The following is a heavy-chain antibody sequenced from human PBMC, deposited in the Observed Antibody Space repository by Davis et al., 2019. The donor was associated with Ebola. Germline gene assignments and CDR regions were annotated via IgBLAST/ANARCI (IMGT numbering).Heavy chain of an antibody. CDR1: GGTFSSYA. CDR2: IIPIFGTA. D-gene: IGHD3-22*01. J-gene: IGHJ4*02. Sequence: SVKVSCKASGGTFSSYAISWVRQAPGQGLEWMGGIIPIFGTANYAQKFQGRVTMTRDTSTSTVYMELSSLRSEDTAVYYCATKAITMIDEDYFDYWGQGTLVTVSS. CDR3: ATKAITMIDEDYFDY. V-gene: IGHV1-69*05.